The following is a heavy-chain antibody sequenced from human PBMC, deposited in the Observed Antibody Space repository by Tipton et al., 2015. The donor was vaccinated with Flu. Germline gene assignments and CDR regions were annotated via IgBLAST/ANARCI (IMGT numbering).Heavy chain of an antibody. J-gene: IGHJ5*01. CDR3: ARRDFSNYVSDPKNWFDS. V-gene: IGHV4-38-2*02. D-gene: IGHD4-11*01. CDR1: GYSITTGYY. Sequence: TLSLTCNVSGYSITTGYYWAWVRQPPGKGLEWIGNIHQSGSTYYNSFLRSRVTLSVDRSKNQFSVRLASVTAADTAVYYCARRDFSNYVSDPKNWFDSWGQGTLVTVSS. CDR2: IHQSGST.